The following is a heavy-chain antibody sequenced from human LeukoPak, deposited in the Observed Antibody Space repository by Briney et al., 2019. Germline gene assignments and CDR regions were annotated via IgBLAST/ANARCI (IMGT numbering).Heavy chain of an antibody. CDR3: ARVWYDSSGPLDY. V-gene: IGHV4-4*02. D-gene: IGHD3-22*01. CDR1: GGSISSSNW. CDR2: IYHSGST. Sequence: SETLSLTCAVSGGSISSSNWWSWVRQPPGKGLEWIGEIYHSGSTNYNPSLKSRVTISVDKSKNQFSLKLSSVTAADTAVYYCARVWYDSSGPLDYWGQGTLVTVSS. J-gene: IGHJ4*02.